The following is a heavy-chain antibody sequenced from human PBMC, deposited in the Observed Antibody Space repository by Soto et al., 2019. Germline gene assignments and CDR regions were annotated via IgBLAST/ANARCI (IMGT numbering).Heavy chain of an antibody. CDR3: ARVGLGGDSSGYYGYYFDY. Sequence: SETLSLTCAVSGGSISSGGYSWSWIRQPPGKGLEWIGYIYHSGSTYYNPSLKSRVTISVDRSKNQFSLKLSSVTAADTAVYYCARVGLGGDSSGYYGYYFDYWGQGTLVTVSS. D-gene: IGHD3-22*01. CDR2: IYHSGST. J-gene: IGHJ4*02. V-gene: IGHV4-30-2*01. CDR1: GGSISSGGYS.